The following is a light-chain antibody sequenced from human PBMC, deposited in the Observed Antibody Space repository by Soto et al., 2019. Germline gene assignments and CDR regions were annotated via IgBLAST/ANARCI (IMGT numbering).Light chain of an antibody. J-gene: IGKJ1*01. CDR2: DAS. V-gene: IGKV1-5*01. CDR1: QSISSW. Sequence: DIQMTQSPSTLSASVGDRVTITCRASQSISSWLAWYQQKPGKAPKLPIYDASSLESGVPSRFSGRGSGTEFTLAISSLHRDDVGTYYCQQYNSYSRTFGQWTKVEIK. CDR3: QQYNSYSRT.